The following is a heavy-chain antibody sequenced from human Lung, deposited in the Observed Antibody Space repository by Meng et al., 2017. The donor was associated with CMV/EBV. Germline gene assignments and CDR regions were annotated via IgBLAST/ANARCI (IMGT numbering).Heavy chain of an antibody. CDR3: ATDDSWSPYYSYGMDV. D-gene: IGHD6-13*01. V-gene: IGHV3-30*04. CDR1: GFTFRSYV. Sequence: SXKISXAASGFTFRSYVMHWVRQAPGRGLEWVTLVSYDGSDKYYADSVNGRFTISRDNYRNTLYLQMNSLRVEDTAVYYCATDDSWSPYYSYGMDVWGQGNXVTGSS. J-gene: IGHJ6*01. CDR2: VSYDGSDK.